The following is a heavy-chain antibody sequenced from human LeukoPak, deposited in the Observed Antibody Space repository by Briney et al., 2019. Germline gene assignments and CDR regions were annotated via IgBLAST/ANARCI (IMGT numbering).Heavy chain of an antibody. Sequence: ASVKVSCKASGYTFTSYAMHWVRQAPGQRLEWMGWINAGNGNTKYSQKFQGRVTITRDTSASTAYMELSSLRSEDTAVYYCARDPSQTIAALDYWGQGTLVTVSS. J-gene: IGHJ4*02. D-gene: IGHD6-6*01. CDR3: ARDPSQTIAALDY. CDR1: GYTFTSYA. V-gene: IGHV1-3*01. CDR2: INAGNGNT.